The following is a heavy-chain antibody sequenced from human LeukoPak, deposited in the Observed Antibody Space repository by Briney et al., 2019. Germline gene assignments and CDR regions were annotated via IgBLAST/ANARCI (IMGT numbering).Heavy chain of an antibody. Sequence: SETLSLTCAVYGGSFSGYYWSWIRQPPGKGLEWIGEINHSGSTNYNPSLKSRVTISVDTPKNQFSLKLSSVTAADTAVYYCARDPISMVANAQTFDYWGQGTLVTVSS. CDR1: GGSFSGYY. CDR3: ARDPISMVANAQTFDY. D-gene: IGHD3-10*01. V-gene: IGHV4-34*01. J-gene: IGHJ4*02. CDR2: INHSGST.